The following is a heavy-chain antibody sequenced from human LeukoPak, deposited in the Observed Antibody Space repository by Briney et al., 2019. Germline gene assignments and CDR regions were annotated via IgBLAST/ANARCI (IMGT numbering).Heavy chain of an antibody. J-gene: IGHJ4*02. CDR1: GGSFSGYY. D-gene: IGHD3-3*01. CDR3: ARGLGRRVTMTPIDY. Sequence: PSETLSLTCAVYGGSFSGYYWSWIRQPPGKGLEWFGAINHSGSTTYTASLKSRVTISVDTSKNPFSLKLSSVRAADTAVYYCARGLGRRVTMTPIDYWGQGTLVTVSS. V-gene: IGHV4-34*01. CDR2: INHSGST.